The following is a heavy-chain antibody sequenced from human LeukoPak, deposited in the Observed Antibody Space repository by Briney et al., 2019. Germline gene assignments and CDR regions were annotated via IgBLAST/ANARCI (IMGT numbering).Heavy chain of an antibody. CDR1: GYTFTSYD. V-gene: IGHV1-8*01. Sequence: APVKVSCKASGYTFTSYDINWVRQATGQGLEWMGWMNPNSGNTGYAQKFQGRVTMTRNTSISTAYMELSSLRSGDTAVYYCARGVHYYDSSGYTILFDYWGQGTLVTVSS. J-gene: IGHJ4*02. CDR3: ARGVHYYDSSGYTILFDY. CDR2: MNPNSGNT. D-gene: IGHD3-22*01.